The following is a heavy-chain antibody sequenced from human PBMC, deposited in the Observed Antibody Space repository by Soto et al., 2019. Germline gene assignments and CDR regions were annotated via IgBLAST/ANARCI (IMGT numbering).Heavy chain of an antibody. Sequence: QVQLVQSGAEVRKPGASVKVSCKASGYTLTGYYMHWVRQAPGQGLEWMGCINPNSGGTKYAQKFQGWVTITRDTSINTAYMELSSLKSDDTAVYYCAREGGDGYNPDHWGQGTLVTVSS. CDR1: GYTLTGYY. V-gene: IGHV1-2*04. CDR2: INPNSGGT. D-gene: IGHD1-1*01. CDR3: AREGGDGYNPDH. J-gene: IGHJ4*02.